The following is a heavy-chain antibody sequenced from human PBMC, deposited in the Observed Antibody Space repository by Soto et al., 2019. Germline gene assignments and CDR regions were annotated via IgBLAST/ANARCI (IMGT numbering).Heavy chain of an antibody. J-gene: IGHJ4*02. V-gene: IGHV3-30-3*01. D-gene: IGHD2-15*01. CDR2: ISYDGSNK. CDR1: GFTFSSYA. Sequence: GGSLRLSCAASGFTFSSYAMHWVRQAPGKGLEWVAVISYDGSNKYYADSVKGRFTISRENSKNTLYLQMNSRRAEDTAVYYCARQGSGSWPRRLDYWGQGTLVTVSS. CDR3: ARQGSGSWPRRLDY.